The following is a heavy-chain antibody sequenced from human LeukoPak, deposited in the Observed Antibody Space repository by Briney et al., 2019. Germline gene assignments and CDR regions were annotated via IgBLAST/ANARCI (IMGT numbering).Heavy chain of an antibody. D-gene: IGHD6-13*01. CDR2: IWYDGSNK. CDR1: GFTFSSYG. CDR3: AKVGPGIAAAGTHFGAVDI. Sequence: PGRSLRLSCAASGFTFSSYGMHWVRQAPGKGLEWVAVIWYDGSNKYYADSVKGRFTISRDNSKNTLYLQLNSLRAEDTAVYYCAKVGPGIAAAGTHFGAVDIGGQGTMVTVSS. V-gene: IGHV3-33*06. J-gene: IGHJ3*02.